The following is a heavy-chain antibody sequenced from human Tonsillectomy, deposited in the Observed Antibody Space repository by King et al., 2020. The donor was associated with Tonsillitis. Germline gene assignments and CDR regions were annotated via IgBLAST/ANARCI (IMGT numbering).Heavy chain of an antibody. Sequence: EQLVQSGGGVVQPGRSLRLSCAASGFTFSSYGMHWVRQAPGKVLVWVAVICYDGSNKYYADSVKGRITISRDNSKNTLYLQMNSLRAEDTAVYYCARDHPRGVGATFGLDYWGQGTLVTVSS. D-gene: IGHD1-26*01. V-gene: IGHV3-33*01. CDR3: ARDHPRGVGATFGLDY. J-gene: IGHJ4*02. CDR2: ICYDGSNK. CDR1: GFTFSSYG.